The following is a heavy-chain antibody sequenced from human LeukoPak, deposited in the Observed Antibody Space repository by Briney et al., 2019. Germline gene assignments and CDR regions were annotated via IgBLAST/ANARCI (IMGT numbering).Heavy chain of an antibody. J-gene: IGHJ4*02. CDR2: ISSSSSYI. CDR1: GFTFSSYS. V-gene: IGHV3-21*01. CDR3: ASQEFDY. Sequence: PGGSLRLSCAASGFTFSSYSMNWVRQAPGKGLEWVSYISSSSSYIYYADSLKGRFTFSRDNAKNSLYLQMNSLRAEDTAVYYCASQEFDYWGRGTLVTVSS.